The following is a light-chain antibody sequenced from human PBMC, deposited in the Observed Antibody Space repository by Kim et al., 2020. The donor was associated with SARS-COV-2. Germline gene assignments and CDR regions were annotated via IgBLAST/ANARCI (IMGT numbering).Light chain of an antibody. CDR1: GSNIGSNT. V-gene: IGLV1-44*01. Sequence: PSVTISCSRSGSNIGSNTVNWYQHVPGKAPKLIIHTNTQRPSGVPDRFSASKSGTSASLAISGLQSEDEAEYYCSARNGTLNGWVFGGGTQLTVL. CDR2: TNT. J-gene: IGLJ3*02. CDR3: SARNGTLNGWV.